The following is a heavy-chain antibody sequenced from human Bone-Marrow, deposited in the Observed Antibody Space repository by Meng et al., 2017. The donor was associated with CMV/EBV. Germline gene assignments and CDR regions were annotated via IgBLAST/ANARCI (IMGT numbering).Heavy chain of an antibody. J-gene: IGHJ4*02. D-gene: IGHD2-15*01. CDR3: ASEEGVGY. Sequence: GGSLRLSCAASGFTFSSYGMHWVRQAAGKGLEWVAVIWYDGSNKYYADSVKGRFTISRDNSKNQLYLQMNSLRSEDTAVYYCASEEGVGYWGQGTLVTVSS. V-gene: IGHV3-33*01. CDR2: IWYDGSNK. CDR1: GFTFSSYG.